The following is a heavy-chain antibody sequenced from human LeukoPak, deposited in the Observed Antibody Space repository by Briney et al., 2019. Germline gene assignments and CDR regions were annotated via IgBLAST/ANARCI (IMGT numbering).Heavy chain of an antibody. CDR2: IYYSGTT. Sequence: SETLSLTCTVSGGSISRYYWNWIRQPPGKGLEWIGYIYYSGTTNYNPSLKSRVTISVETSKNQFSLKLSSVTAADTAVYYCARGHSYYDNSRYLGLDYWGQGPLITVSS. J-gene: IGHJ4*02. V-gene: IGHV4-59*01. CDR1: GGSISRYY. CDR3: ARGHSYYDNSRYLGLDY. D-gene: IGHD3-22*01.